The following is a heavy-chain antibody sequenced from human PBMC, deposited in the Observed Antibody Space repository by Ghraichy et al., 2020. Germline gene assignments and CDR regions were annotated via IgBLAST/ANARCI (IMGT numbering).Heavy chain of an antibody. CDR2: VVVGTNNI. J-gene: IGHJ6*02. CDR1: GFTFSTSA. D-gene: IGHD1-26*01. Sequence: SVKVSCKASGFTFSTSAMQWVRQARGQRLEWIGWVVVGTNNINYAQRFQERVTITRDMSTSTAYMELSSLRSEDTAVYYCAATSTVGTTIGYYAMDVWGQGTTVTVSS. V-gene: IGHV1-58*02. CDR3: AATSTVGTTIGYYAMDV.